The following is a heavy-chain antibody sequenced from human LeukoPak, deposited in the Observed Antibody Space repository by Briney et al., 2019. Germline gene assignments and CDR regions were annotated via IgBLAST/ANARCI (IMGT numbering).Heavy chain of an antibody. D-gene: IGHD3-3*01. V-gene: IGHV4-39*02. CDR1: GGSTSGGNYY. Sequence: SETLSLTCIVSGGSTSGGNYYWGWIRRPPGKGLEWIGGISSSGNTYYNPSLKSRITISIDTSKNHFSLKLSSVTAADTAVYYCARLGAGPTYYDFWSGYSSFYFDYWGQGTLVTVSS. CDR2: ISSSGNT. J-gene: IGHJ4*02. CDR3: ARLGAGPTYYDFWSGYSSFYFDY.